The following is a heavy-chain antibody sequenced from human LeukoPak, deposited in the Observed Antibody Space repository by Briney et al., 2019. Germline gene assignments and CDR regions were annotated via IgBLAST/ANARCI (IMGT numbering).Heavy chain of an antibody. V-gene: IGHV1-8*03. D-gene: IGHD5-24*01. J-gene: IGHJ4*02. CDR3: ARVDGSADY. Sequence: ASVKVSCKASGYTFTSYDINWVRQATGQGLEWMGWINPNSGNTGYAQKFQGRVTITRDTSITTAYMELRSLRSEDTAVYYCARVDGSADYWGQGTLVTVSS. CDR1: GYTFTSYD. CDR2: INPNSGNT.